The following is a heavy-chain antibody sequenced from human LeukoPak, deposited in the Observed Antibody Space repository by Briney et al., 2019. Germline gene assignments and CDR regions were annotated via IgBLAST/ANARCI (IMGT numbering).Heavy chain of an antibody. J-gene: IGHJ6*01. CDR3: ARVQRAYYPGLDV. CDR1: GYTFTGYY. CDR2: INTNTGAT. Sequence: ASVKVSCKASGYTFTGYYIHWVRQAPGRGLEWVGWINTNTGATDYAQKFQGRVTMTRDTSIGTAYMDLSRLRSDDTAVYYCARVQRAYYPGLDVWGPRDHGQRLL. V-gene: IGHV1-2*02.